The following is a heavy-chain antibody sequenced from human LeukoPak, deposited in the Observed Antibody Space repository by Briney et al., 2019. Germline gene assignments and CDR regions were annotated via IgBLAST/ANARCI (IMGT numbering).Heavy chain of an antibody. D-gene: IGHD1-7*01. CDR2: IHYSGST. J-gene: IGHJ4*02. CDR1: GGSVSGGNYY. V-gene: IGHV4-61*01. Sequence: SETLSLTCTVSGGSVSGGNYYCSWIPQSPGKGLEWIGYIHYSGSTVYSPSLKSRVTMSIDTSKNQFSLKLSSATAADTAVYYCTRTGSTGGYWGQGTLVTVSS. CDR3: TRTGSTGGY.